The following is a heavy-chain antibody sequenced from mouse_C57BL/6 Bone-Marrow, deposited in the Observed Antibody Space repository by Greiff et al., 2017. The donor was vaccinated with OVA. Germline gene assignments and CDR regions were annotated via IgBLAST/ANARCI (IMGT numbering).Heavy chain of an antibody. CDR1: GYSITSGYY. V-gene: IGHV3-6*01. D-gene: IGHD3-2*02. J-gene: IGHJ4*01. CDR3: ARVGDSSGYYYAMDY. CDR2: ISYDGSN. Sequence: EVQRVESGPGLVKPSQSLSLTCSVTGYSITSGYYWNWIRQFPGNKLEWMGYISYDGSNNYNPSLKNRISITRDTSKNQFFLKLNSVTTEDTATYYCARVGDSSGYYYAMDYWGQGTSVTVSS.